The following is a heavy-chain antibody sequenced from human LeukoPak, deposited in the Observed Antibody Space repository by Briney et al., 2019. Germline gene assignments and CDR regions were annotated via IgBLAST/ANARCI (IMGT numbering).Heavy chain of an antibody. D-gene: IGHD2-21*02. CDR3: AREGGLVVVTAILREAFDI. CDR2: ISAYNGNT. Sequence: ASVKVSCKASGYTFTSYGISWVRQAPGQGLEWMGWISAYNGNTNYAQKFQGRVTMTRDTSISTAYMELSSLRSDDTAVYYCAREGGLVVVTAILREAFDIWGQGTMVTVSS. J-gene: IGHJ3*02. V-gene: IGHV1-18*01. CDR1: GYTFTSYG.